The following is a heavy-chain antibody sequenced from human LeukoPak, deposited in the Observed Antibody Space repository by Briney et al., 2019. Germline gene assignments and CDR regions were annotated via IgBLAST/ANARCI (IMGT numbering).Heavy chain of an antibody. CDR3: AKLEGVYYPHWFDP. CDR1: GFTFSDYA. J-gene: IGHJ5*02. V-gene: IGHV3-23*01. CDR2: VTGTGGTT. D-gene: IGHD3-22*01. Sequence: PGGSLRLSCAASGFTFSDYAMTWVRQAPGKGLEGVTGVTGTGGTTYYADSVKGRFTISRDNFKNTLFLQMNSLRAEDTAVYYCAKLEGVYYPHWFDPWGQGTLVTVSS.